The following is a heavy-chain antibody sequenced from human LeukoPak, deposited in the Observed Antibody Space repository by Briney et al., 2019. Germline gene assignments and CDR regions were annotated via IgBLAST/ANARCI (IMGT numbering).Heavy chain of an antibody. CDR3: AKVGESSSSYYYYYYMDV. CDR2: ISGSGGST. D-gene: IGHD6-6*01. Sequence: GGSLRLSCAASGFTFSSYAMSWVRQAPGKGLEWVSAISGSGGSTYYADSVKGRFTISRDNSKNTLYLQMNSLRAEDTAVYYCAKVGESSSSYYYYYYMDVWGKGTTVTVSS. J-gene: IGHJ6*03. V-gene: IGHV3-23*01. CDR1: GFTFSSYA.